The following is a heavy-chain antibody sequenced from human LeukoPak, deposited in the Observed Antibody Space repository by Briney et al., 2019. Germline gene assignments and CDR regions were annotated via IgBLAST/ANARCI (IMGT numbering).Heavy chain of an antibody. CDR1: GFTFSYYA. J-gene: IGHJ3*02. Sequence: GRSLRLSCAVSGFTFSYYAMHWVRQAPGKGLEWVAVISYDGSNKYYTDSVKGRFTISRDNSKNTLYLQMNSLRTEDTAVYYCAKVFYDYVWGSSIAPDAFDTWGQGTMVTASS. CDR3: AKVFYDYVWGSSIAPDAFDT. D-gene: IGHD3-16*01. CDR2: ISYDGSNK. V-gene: IGHV3-30*18.